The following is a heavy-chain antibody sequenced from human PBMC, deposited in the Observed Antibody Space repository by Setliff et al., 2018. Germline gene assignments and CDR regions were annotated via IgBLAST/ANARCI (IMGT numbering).Heavy chain of an antibody. CDR3: VREGVDSRSSTDYRYYMDV. CDR1: GGTFSSYG. Sequence: RASVKVSCKASGGTFSSYGISWVRQAPGQGLEWMGGTIPMFGTTEYAQKFQGRLTIITDESTNTAFMQLSSLRSDDTAVYYCVREGVDSRSSTDYRYYMDVWGKGTTVTVSS. D-gene: IGHD3-22*01. V-gene: IGHV1-69*05. J-gene: IGHJ6*03. CDR2: TIPMFGTT.